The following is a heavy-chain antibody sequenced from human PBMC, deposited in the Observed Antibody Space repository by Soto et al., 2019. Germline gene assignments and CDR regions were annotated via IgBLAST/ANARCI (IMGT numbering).Heavy chain of an antibody. CDR2: MYYTGNT. J-gene: IGHJ3*01. Sequence: QVQLQESGPGLVKPSETLSLTCTVSGGSISGSYWSWIRQPPGKGLEWIGHMYYTGNTDYNPSLKPRVTIFMYSSINQCSLNLTSVSAADTAGYYCASVGKNKAILSWGQGTMVTVSS. D-gene: IGHD2-2*01. CDR1: GGSISGSY. V-gene: IGHV4-59*01. CDR3: ASVGKNKAILS.